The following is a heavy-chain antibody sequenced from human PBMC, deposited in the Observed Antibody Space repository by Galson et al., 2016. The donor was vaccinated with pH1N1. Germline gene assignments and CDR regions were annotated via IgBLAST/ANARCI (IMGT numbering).Heavy chain of an antibody. CDR3: ARQSSDPMVPRWFDP. Sequence: QSGAEVKKPGESLKISCKGSGYSFTSYWIGWVRQMPGKGLEWMGLIYPGDYDTRYSSFFQGQVTISADKSISTAYLQWSSLKASDTAMYDCARQSSDPMVPRWFDPWGQGTLVTVSA. CDR1: GYSFTSYW. V-gene: IGHV5-51*03. D-gene: IGHD4/OR15-4a*01. J-gene: IGHJ5*02. CDR2: IYPGDYDT.